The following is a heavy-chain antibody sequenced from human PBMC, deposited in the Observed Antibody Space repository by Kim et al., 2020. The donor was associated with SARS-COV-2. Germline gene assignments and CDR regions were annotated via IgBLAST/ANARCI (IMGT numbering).Heavy chain of an antibody. CDR2: IWYDGSNK. J-gene: IGHJ4*02. Sequence: GGSLRLSCAASGFTFSSYAMHWVRQAPGKGLEWVAVIWYDGSNKYYADSVKGRFTISRDNSKNTLYLQMNSLRAEDTAVYYCAKPEGSSGWAHVPWGYYFDYWGQGTLVTVSS. CDR3: AKPEGSSGWAHVPWGYYFDY. CDR1: GFTFSSYA. D-gene: IGHD6-19*01. V-gene: IGHV3-33*06.